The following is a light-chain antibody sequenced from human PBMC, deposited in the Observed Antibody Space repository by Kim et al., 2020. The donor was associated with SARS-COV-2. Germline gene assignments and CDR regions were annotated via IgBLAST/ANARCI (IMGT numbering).Light chain of an antibody. Sequence: VSPGKTASITCSGDRLGDKYVCWYRQKPGQSPVLVMYEDTKRPSGIPERFSGSKSGSTATLTISGAQAMDEADYYCQAWDNRVTLVFGGGTQLTVL. CDR1: RLGDKY. CDR2: EDT. CDR3: QAWDNRVTLV. J-gene: IGLJ2*01. V-gene: IGLV3-1*01.